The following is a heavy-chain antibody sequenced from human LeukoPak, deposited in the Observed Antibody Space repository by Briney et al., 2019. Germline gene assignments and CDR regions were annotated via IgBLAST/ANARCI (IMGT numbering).Heavy chain of an antibody. D-gene: IGHD7-27*01. CDR1: GFTISSGSYY. V-gene: IGHV4-61*02. Sequence: PSETLSLTCTVSGFTISSGSYYWSWIRQPAGKGLEWIGRIYTSGSTNYNPSLKSRVTISVDTSKNQFSLKLSSVTDADTAVYYCARAELGSDDAFDIWGQGTMVTVPS. J-gene: IGHJ3*02. CDR3: ARAELGSDDAFDI. CDR2: IYTSGST.